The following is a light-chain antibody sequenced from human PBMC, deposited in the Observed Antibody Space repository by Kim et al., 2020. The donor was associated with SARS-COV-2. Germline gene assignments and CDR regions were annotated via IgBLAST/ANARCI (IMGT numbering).Light chain of an antibody. J-gene: IGKJ1*01. CDR2: AAS. Sequence: DIQMTQSPSSLSASVGDRVTITCRESQSISSYLNWYQQKPGKAPRLLIYAASSLQGGVPSRFSGSGSGTDFTLTISSLQPEDFATYYCQQSYSTPWTFGQGTKVDIK. V-gene: IGKV1-39*01. CDR1: QSISSY. CDR3: QQSYSTPWT.